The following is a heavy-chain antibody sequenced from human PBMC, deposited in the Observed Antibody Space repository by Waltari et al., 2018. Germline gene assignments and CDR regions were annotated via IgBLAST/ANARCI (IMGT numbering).Heavy chain of an antibody. CDR3: ARDRVVMTS. J-gene: IGHJ4*02. Sequence: EVQLVESGGGLVKPGGSLRLSCAASGFTFSDYWVNWVRQAPGKGLEWVANIKQDGSEKYYVGSVKGRFTISRDNAQNSLYLQMNGLRAEDTAIYYCARDRVVMTSWGQGTLVTVSS. CDR1: GFTFSDYW. CDR2: IKQDGSEK. D-gene: IGHD2-21*02. V-gene: IGHV3-7*04.